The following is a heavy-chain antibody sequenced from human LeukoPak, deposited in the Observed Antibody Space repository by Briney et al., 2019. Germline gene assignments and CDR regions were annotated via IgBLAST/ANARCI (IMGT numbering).Heavy chain of an antibody. CDR3: ARDGGYYDSSGYYVRGAFDI. D-gene: IGHD3-22*01. J-gene: IGHJ3*02. V-gene: IGHV1-46*01. CDR2: INPSGGST. Sequence: ASVKVSCKASGYTFTSYYMHWVRQAPGQGLEWMGIINPSGGSTSYAQKFQGRVTMTRDTSTSTVYMEMSSLRSEDTAVYYCARDGGYYDSSGYYVRGAFDIWGQGTMVTVSS. CDR1: GYTFTSYY.